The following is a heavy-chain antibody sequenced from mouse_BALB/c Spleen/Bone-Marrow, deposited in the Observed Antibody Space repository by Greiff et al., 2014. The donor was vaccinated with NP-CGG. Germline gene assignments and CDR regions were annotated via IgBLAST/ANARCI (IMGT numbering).Heavy chain of an antibody. CDR1: GYTFTSYY. CDR3: ARVDVITTAPDAY. V-gene: IGHV1S56*01. CDR2: IYPGNVNT. Sequence: QVQLKESGPELVKPGASVRISCKASGYTFTSYYIHWVKQRPGQGLEWIGWIYPGNVNTKYNEKFKGKATLTADKSSSTAYMQLSSLTAEDSAVYCCARVDVITTAPDAYGGKGTLVTVSA. D-gene: IGHD1-1*01. J-gene: IGHJ3*01.